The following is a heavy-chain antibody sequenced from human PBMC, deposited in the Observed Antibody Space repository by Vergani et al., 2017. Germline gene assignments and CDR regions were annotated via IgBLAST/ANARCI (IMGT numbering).Heavy chain of an antibody. CDR2: IGHTEDT. D-gene: IGHD3-16*01. V-gene: IGHV4-4*03. CDR1: GDSISSNNC. Sequence: QVQLQESGPGLVKPPGTLSLTCAVPGDSISSNNCWTGVRQPPGKGLEWLGEIGHTEDTKYSPSLKSRVTVSVDESSNFFSLRLNAVNAEDTAVYYCATVVYRRWGYYFDYWVQGSLVTVSS. J-gene: IGHJ4*02. CDR3: ATVVYRRWGYYFDY.